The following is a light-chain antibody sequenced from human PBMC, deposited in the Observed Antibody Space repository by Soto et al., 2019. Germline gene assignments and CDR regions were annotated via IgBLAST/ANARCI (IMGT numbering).Light chain of an antibody. CDR3: QQYGSSPKVT. CDR2: GAS. CDR1: QSVSSSY. V-gene: IGKV3-20*01. Sequence: EIVLTQSPGTLSLSPGERATLSCRASQSVSSSYLAWYQQKPGQAPRLLIYGASSRATGIPDRFSGSGSGTDFTLTISRLEPADFAVYYCQQYGSSPKVTFGPGTKVDIQ. J-gene: IGKJ3*01.